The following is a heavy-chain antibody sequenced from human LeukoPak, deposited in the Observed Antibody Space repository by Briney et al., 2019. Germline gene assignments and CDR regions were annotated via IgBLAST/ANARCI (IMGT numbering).Heavy chain of an antibody. CDR3: ARLRTYGDYALNY. Sequence: GESLKISCRGSGYSFNSFWIGWVRQMPGKGLEWMGIIYPGDSDTRYSPSFQGRVAISADKSISTAYLQWSSLKASDSAMYYCARLRTYGDYALNYWGQGTLVTVSS. V-gene: IGHV5-51*01. CDR1: GYSFNSFW. CDR2: IYPGDSDT. J-gene: IGHJ4*02. D-gene: IGHD4-17*01.